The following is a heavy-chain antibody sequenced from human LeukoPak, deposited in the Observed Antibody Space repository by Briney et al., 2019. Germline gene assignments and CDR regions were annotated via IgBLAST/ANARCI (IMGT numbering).Heavy chain of an antibody. CDR1: GFTFSSYW. CDR2: IKQDGSEK. D-gene: IGHD3-22*01. J-gene: IGHJ4*02. V-gene: IGHV3-7*01. Sequence: GGSLRLSCAASGFTFSSYWMSWVRQAPGKGLEWVANIKQDGSEKYYVDPVKGRFTISRDNAKNSLYLQMNSLRAEDTAVYYCAREVRFYYDSSAQYVDYWGQGTLVTVSS. CDR3: AREVRFYYDSSAQYVDY.